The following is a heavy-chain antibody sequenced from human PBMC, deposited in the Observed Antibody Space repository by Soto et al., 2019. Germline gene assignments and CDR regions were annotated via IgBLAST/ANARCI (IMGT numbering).Heavy chain of an antibody. CDR3: ARETGQQWLENDAFDI. Sequence: QVQLVQSGAEVKKPGSSVKVSCKASGGTFSSYTISWVRQAPGQGLEWMGRIIPILGIANYAQKFQGRVTITADKSTSTAYMELSSLRSEDTAVYYCARETGQQWLENDAFDIWGQGTMVTVSS. J-gene: IGHJ3*02. CDR1: GGTFSSYT. D-gene: IGHD6-19*01. V-gene: IGHV1-69*08. CDR2: IIPILGIA.